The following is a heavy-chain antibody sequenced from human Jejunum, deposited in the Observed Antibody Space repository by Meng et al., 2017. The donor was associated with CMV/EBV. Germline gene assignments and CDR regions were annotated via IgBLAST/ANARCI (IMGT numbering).Heavy chain of an antibody. Sequence: FNLSRYRMSWGGRAPGKGMGWRACMSIAGTSTYYASSMTARFTFSRDNAKDTLYLGANSLRVEDTAVYYGARDRWEENVGPGPMDVWGQGTTVTVSS. CDR1: FNLSRYR. J-gene: IGHJ6*02. CDR2: MSIAGTST. D-gene: IGHD1-26*01. CDR3: ARDRWEENVGPGPMDV. V-gene: IGHV3-48*03.